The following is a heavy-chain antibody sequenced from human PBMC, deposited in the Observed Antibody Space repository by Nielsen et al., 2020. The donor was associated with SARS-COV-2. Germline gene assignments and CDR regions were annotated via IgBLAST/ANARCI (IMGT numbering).Heavy chain of an antibody. CDR2: ISTSSRTI. V-gene: IGHV3-48*01. CDR3: ASAASSSWKSATV. Sequence: GESLKISCAASGFTFSSYSMNWVRQAPGKGLDWVSYISTSSRTIYYADSVKGRFTISRDNAKNSLYLQMNSLRAEDTAVYYCASAASSSWKSATVWGQGTTVTVSS. J-gene: IGHJ6*02. D-gene: IGHD3-22*01. CDR1: GFTFSSYS.